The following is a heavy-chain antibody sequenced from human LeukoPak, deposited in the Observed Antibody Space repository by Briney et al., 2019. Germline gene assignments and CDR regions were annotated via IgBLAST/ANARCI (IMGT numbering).Heavy chain of an antibody. D-gene: IGHD6-13*01. J-gene: IGHJ3*02. Sequence: ASVKVSCKASGYTFTDYYMHWVRQAPGQGLEWMGWINPHSGGTDHAQKFQGRVTMTRDTSISTAYMELSRLRSDDTAVYYCARGTIAAAGTYSDAFDIWGQGTMVTVSS. CDR2: INPHSGGT. V-gene: IGHV1-2*02. CDR1: GYTFTDYY. CDR3: ARGTIAAAGTYSDAFDI.